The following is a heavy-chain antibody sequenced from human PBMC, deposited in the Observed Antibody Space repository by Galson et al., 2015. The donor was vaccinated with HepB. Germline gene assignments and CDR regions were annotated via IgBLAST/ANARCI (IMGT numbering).Heavy chain of an antibody. J-gene: IGHJ4*02. Sequence: SLRLSCAASGFPFSSYAMNWVRQAPGKGLEWVSSIIASGGTTYYVDSVKGRFTISRDNSKNTLYLQMNSLRAEDTAVYYCARDYDRTLDYWGQGTLVTVSS. CDR2: IIASGGTT. CDR3: ARDYDRTLDY. D-gene: IGHD3-22*01. CDR1: GFPFSSYA. V-gene: IGHV3-23*01.